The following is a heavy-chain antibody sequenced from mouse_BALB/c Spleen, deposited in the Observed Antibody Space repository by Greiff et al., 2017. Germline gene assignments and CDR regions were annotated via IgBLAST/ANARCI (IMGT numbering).Heavy chain of an antibody. V-gene: IGHV1-4*02. D-gene: IGHD1-1*01. CDR1: GYTFTSYT. J-gene: IGHJ4*01. CDR3: ATPCGSIPYYYAMDY. CDR2: INPSSGYT. Sequence: QVQLQQSAAELARPGASVKLSCKASGYTFTSYTMHWVKQRPGQGLEWIGYINPSSGYTEYNHKFKDKATLTADKSSSTAYMQLSSLTSEDSAVYYWATPCGSIPYYYAMDYWGQGTSVTVSS.